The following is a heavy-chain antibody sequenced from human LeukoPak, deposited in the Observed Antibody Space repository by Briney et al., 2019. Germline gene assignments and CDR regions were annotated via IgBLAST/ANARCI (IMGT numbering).Heavy chain of an antibody. Sequence: ASVKVSCKAAGYTFTGYYMHWVRQAPGQGLEWMGWINPNSGGTNYAQKFQGRVTMTRDTSISTAYMELSRLRSDDTAVYYCASQVYGSGDDYYYYYMDVWGKGTTVTVSS. CDR3: ASQVYGSGDDYYYYYMDV. CDR1: GYTFTGYY. CDR2: INPNSGGT. D-gene: IGHD3-10*01. J-gene: IGHJ6*03. V-gene: IGHV1-2*02.